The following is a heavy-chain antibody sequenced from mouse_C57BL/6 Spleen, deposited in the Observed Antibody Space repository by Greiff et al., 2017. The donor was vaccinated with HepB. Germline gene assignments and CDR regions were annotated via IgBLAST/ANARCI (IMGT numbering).Heavy chain of an antibody. CDR3: AKGPYGSSRDYAMDY. D-gene: IGHD1-1*01. CDR1: GFTFSDYG. Sequence: EVKLVESGGGLAKPGGSLKLSCAASGFTFSDYGMHWVRQAPEKGLEWVAYISSGSSTIYYADTVKGRFTISRDNAKNTLFLQMTSLRSEDTAMYYCAKGPYGSSRDYAMDYWGQGTSVTVSS. CDR2: ISSGSSTI. J-gene: IGHJ4*01. V-gene: IGHV5-17*01.